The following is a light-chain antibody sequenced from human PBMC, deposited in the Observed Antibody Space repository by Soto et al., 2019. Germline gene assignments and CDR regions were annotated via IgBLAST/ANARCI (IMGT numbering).Light chain of an antibody. CDR3: QQYNNYST. CDR1: QSISTW. V-gene: IGKV1-5*01. Sequence: DIQITHSPSTLSASVTYRVTITCRASQSISTWLAWYQQKSGKAPKLLIYDASNLESGVPSRLSGSGSGTEFTLTISSLQPDDFATYYCQQYNNYSTFGQGTKVDIK. CDR2: DAS. J-gene: IGKJ1*01.